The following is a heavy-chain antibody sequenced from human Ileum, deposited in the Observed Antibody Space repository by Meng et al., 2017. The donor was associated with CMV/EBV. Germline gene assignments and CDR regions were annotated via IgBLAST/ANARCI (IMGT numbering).Heavy chain of an antibody. D-gene: IGHD4-23*01. Sequence: GSSLKISCAASGFNFSCYVMSWVRQAPGKGLELVPAISGSGGSTYYADSVKGRFTISRDNSKNTLYLQLSSLRAENTAVYYSANLVTTVGVIFFHHWGQGTLVTVSS. CDR2: ISGSGGST. J-gene: IGHJ1*01. V-gene: IGHV3-23*01. CDR1: GFNFSCYV. CDR3: ANLVTTVGVIFFHH.